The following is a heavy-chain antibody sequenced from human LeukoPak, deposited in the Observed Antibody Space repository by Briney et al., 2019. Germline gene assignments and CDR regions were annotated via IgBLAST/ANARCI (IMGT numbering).Heavy chain of an antibody. CDR2: ISWDGGST. J-gene: IGHJ5*02. CDR1: GSIFDDYV. Sequence: GGSLRLSCAASGSIFDDYVMHWVRQAPGKGLEWVSLISWDGGSTYYADSVKGRFTISRDNSKNSLYLQMNSLRAEDTALYYCAKGSGSILGYCSGGSCYPGSWGQGTLVTVSS. CDR3: AKGSGSILGYCSGGSCYPGS. D-gene: IGHD2-15*01. V-gene: IGHV3-43D*03.